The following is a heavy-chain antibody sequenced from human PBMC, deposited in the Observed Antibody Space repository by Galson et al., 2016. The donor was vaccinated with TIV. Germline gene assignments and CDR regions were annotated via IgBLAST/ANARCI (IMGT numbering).Heavy chain of an antibody. D-gene: IGHD2-21*02. CDR2: INWNGAGT. CDR1: GFIFDDYD. J-gene: IGHJ4*02. CDR3: ARVRSCGGDCYYFDY. Sequence: SLRLSCAASGFIFDDYDMNWVRQAPGKGLGWVSGINWNGAGTSYADSVKGRFTISRDSAKNSLWLQMNSLRVEDTALYHCARVRSCGGDCYYFDYWGQGTLVTVSS. V-gene: IGHV3-20*01.